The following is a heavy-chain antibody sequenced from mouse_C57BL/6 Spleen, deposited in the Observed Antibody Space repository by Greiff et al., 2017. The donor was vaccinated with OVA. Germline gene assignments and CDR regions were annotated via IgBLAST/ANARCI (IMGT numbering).Heavy chain of an antibody. CDR1: GYTFTDYY. V-gene: IGHV1-76*01. CDR2: IYPGSGNT. Sequence: QVQLQQSGAELVRPGASVKLSCKASGYTFTDYYINWVKQRPGQGLEWIARIYPGSGNTYYNEKFKGKATLTAEKSSSTAYMQLSSLTSEDSAVYFCAREGTTVVAFYAMDYWGQGTSVTVSS. CDR3: AREGTTVVAFYAMDY. D-gene: IGHD1-1*01. J-gene: IGHJ4*01.